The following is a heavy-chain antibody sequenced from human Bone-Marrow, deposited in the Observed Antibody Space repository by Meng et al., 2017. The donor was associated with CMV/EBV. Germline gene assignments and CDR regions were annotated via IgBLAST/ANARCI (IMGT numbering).Heavy chain of an antibody. Sequence: GESLKISCAASGFTFSSYSIHWVRQAPGKGLEWVAVISFDGSNKNYADSVRGRFTISRDNSKNTLHLQMSSLRAEDTAAYYCARDACSSTSCYSQNNWFDPWGQGNLVNVAS. CDR1: GFTFSSYS. J-gene: IGHJ5*02. CDR3: ARDACSSTSCYSQNNWFDP. V-gene: IGHV3-30*15. CDR2: ISFDGSNK. D-gene: IGHD2-2*01.